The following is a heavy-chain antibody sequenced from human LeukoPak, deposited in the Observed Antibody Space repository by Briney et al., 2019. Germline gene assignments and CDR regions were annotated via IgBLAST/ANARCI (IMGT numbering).Heavy chain of an antibody. CDR2: IKEDGTET. Sequence: GGSLRLSCAASGFMFSSNWMSWVRLAPGKGLEWVANIKEDGTETYYVDSVKGRFTISRDNAKNSLYLQMNSLRVEDTAVYYCARGGWFGEPLTYFDYWGPGALVTVSS. CDR3: ARGGWFGEPLTYFDY. V-gene: IGHV3-7*03. CDR1: GFMFSSNW. J-gene: IGHJ4*02. D-gene: IGHD3-10*01.